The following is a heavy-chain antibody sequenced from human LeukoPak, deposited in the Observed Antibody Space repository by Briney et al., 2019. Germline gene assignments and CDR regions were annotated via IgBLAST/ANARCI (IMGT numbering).Heavy chain of an antibody. D-gene: IGHD3-3*01. CDR1: GFTFSSYA. CDR3: AKRLGMTIFGVVDNWFDP. Sequence: PGGSLRLSCAASGFTFSSYAMSWVRQAPGKGLEWVSAISGSGGSTYYADSVKGRFTISRDNSKNTLYLQMNSLRAEDTAVYYCAKRLGMTIFGVVDNWFDPWGRGTLVTVSS. CDR2: ISGSGGST. J-gene: IGHJ5*02. V-gene: IGHV3-23*01.